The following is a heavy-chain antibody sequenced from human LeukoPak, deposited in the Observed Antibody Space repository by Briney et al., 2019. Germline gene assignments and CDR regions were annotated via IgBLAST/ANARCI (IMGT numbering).Heavy chain of an antibody. CDR2: IWYDGSNK. CDR3: AKDIGGGYNYDYFDY. D-gene: IGHD5-24*01. Sequence: PGGSLRLSCAASGFTFSSYGMHWVRQASGKGLEWVAVIWYDGSNKYYADSVKGRFTISRDNSKNTLYLQMNSLRAEDTAVYYCAKDIGGGYNYDYFDYWGQGTLVTVSS. V-gene: IGHV3-33*06. J-gene: IGHJ4*02. CDR1: GFTFSSYG.